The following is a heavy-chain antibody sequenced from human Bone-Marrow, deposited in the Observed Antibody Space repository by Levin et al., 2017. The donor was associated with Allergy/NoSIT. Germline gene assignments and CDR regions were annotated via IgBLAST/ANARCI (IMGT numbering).Heavy chain of an antibody. V-gene: IGHV3-74*01. D-gene: IGHD1-26*01. Sequence: GESLKISCAASGFPFNIYWMHWVRQAPGEGLVWVSRINSDASSTSYADFAKGRFTISRDNAKNTLYLQMKSLRVEDTAIYYCATTNDWYLDLWGRGTLVTVSS. J-gene: IGHJ2*01. CDR2: INSDASST. CDR3: ATTNDWYLDL. CDR1: GFPFNIYW.